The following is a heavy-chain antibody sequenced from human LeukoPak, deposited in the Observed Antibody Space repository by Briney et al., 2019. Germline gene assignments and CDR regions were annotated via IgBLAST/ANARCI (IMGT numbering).Heavy chain of an antibody. Sequence: SETLSLTCTVSGDSISSSNSYWGRIRQPPGKGLEWIGSIYYSGNTYYNPSLKSRVTISVDTSKNQFSLKLSSVTAADTAVYYCARQVRDSSPGLYFDYWGQGTLVTVSS. CDR1: GDSISSSNSY. V-gene: IGHV4-39*01. J-gene: IGHJ4*02. CDR2: IYYSGNT. CDR3: ARQVRDSSPGLYFDY. D-gene: IGHD3-22*01.